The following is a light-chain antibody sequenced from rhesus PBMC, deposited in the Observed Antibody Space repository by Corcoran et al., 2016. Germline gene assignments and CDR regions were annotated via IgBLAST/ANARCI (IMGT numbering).Light chain of an antibody. CDR2: GAS. CDR1: QSVSSS. Sequence: EIVMTPSPATLSLSPGERATLSCRASQSVSSSLAWYQQKPGQAPKLLIYGASRRATGIPDRFSVSGSGTEFTLTISSLEPEDVGVYCCQQDYSWPLTFGGGTKVELK. V-gene: IGKV3-42*01. CDR3: QQDYSWPLT. J-gene: IGKJ4*01.